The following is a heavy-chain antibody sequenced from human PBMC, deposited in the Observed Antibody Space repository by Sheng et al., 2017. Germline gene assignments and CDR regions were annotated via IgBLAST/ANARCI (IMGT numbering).Heavy chain of an antibody. CDR1: GYTFTSYG. CDR2: ISAYNGNT. V-gene: IGHV1-18*01. D-gene: IGHD4-17*01. J-gene: IGHJ4*02. CDR3: AREVSVGDYDPYFDY. Sequence: GAEVKKPGASVKVSCKASGYTFTSYGISWVRQAPGQGLEWMGWISAYNGNTNYAQKLQGRVTMTTDTSTSTAYMELRSLRSDDTAVYYCAREVSVGDYDPYFDYWGQGTLVTVSS.